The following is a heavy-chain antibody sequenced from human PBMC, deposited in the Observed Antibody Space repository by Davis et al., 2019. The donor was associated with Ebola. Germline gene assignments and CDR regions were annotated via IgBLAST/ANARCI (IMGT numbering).Heavy chain of an antibody. J-gene: IGHJ5*02. CDR2: IYYSGST. CDR3: ARRGGDIVVVTAAS. V-gene: IGHV4-59*12. D-gene: IGHD2-2*01. CDR1: GGSSSGYF. Sequence: SETLSLTCAVSGGSSSGYFWNWIRQTPGKGPEWIGYIYYSGSTNYNPSLKSRVTISVDTSKNQFSLKLSSVTAADTAVYYCARRGGDIVVVTAASWGQGTLVTASS.